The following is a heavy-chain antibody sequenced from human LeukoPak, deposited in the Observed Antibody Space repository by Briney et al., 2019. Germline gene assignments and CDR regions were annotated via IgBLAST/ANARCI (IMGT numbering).Heavy chain of an antibody. CDR2: VFYSGPT. CDR1: GDSIDSYY. D-gene: IGHD1-26*01. CDR3: AGRSARYFDS. V-gene: IGHV4-59*01. J-gene: IGHJ4*02. Sequence: PSETLSLTCTVSGDSIDSYYWSWIRQPPGEGLQWIGYVFYSGPTNYDASLKRRVAISVDRSKNQFSLKLTSVSAADTAVYYCAGRSARYFDSWGQGTPVTVSS.